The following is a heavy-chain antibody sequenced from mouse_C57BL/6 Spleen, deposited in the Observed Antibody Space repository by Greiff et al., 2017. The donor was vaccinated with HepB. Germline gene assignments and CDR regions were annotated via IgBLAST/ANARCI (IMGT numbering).Heavy chain of an antibody. CDR1: GYTFTDYY. Sequence: VQRVESGAELVRPGASVKLSCKASGYTFTDYYINWVKQRPGQGLEWIARIYPGSGNTYYNEKFKGKATLTAEKSSSTAYMQLSSLTSEDSAVYFCARSNYGSSFSWFAYWGQGTLVTVSA. J-gene: IGHJ3*01. CDR3: ARSNYGSSFSWFAY. CDR2: IYPGSGNT. D-gene: IGHD1-1*01. V-gene: IGHV1-76*01.